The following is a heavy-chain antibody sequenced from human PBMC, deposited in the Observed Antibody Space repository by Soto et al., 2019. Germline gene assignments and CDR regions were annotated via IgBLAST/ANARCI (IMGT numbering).Heavy chain of an antibody. Sequence: QVQLQESGPGLVKLSDTLSLTCAVSGSSISSRNWWGWFRQPPGKGLEWIGHIYDSENIYLNPSLGMLETMSGDSSRTQFSLRLKAGTAVDTAVYYCAGVSATADGRIDHWGQGTLVTVSS. CDR3: AGVSATADGRIDH. CDR1: GSSISSRNW. V-gene: IGHV4-28*05. CDR2: IYDSENI. D-gene: IGHD2-2*01. J-gene: IGHJ4*02.